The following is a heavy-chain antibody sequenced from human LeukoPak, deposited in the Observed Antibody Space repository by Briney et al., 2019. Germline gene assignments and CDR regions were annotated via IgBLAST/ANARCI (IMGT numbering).Heavy chain of an antibody. CDR1: GFTFDDYA. CDR3: GKDASSPTRMDY. CDR2: ISGDGVST. Sequence: GGSLRLSCAASGFTFDDYAVHWVRQAPGKGLEWVSLISGDGVSTYYADSVKGRFTTSRDNSKNSLYLQMNSLRTEDTALYYCGKDASSPTRMDYWGQGTLVTVSS. J-gene: IGHJ4*02. V-gene: IGHV3-43*02.